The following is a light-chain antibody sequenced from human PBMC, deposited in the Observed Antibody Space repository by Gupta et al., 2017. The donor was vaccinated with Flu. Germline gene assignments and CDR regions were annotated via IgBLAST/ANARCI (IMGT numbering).Light chain of an antibody. CDR3: SSSTSITTLI. CDR1: ADDVGGSKY. CDR2: DVT. V-gene: IGLV2-14*03. Sequence: QSALTQPASISGSPGQTITISCIGTADDVGGSKYVSWYQQHADKAPRLIIYDVTKRPPEISDRFSASKSGNTASLTISGLRPEDEADYYCSSSTSITTLIFGTGSKVTVL. J-gene: IGLJ1*01.